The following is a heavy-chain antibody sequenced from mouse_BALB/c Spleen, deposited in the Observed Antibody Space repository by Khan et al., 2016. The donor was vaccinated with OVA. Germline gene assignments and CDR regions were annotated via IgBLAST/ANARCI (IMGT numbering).Heavy chain of an antibody. CDR1: GFSLTSYG. CDR3: GRNGNYAMDY. V-gene: IGHV2-2*02. J-gene: IGHJ4*01. D-gene: IGHD1-1*02. CDR2: IWSGGST. Sequence: QVQLKESGPGLVQPSQSLSITCTVSGFSLTSYGVHWVRQSPGKGLEWLGVIWSGGSTDYNAAFISRLSISKDNSKSQVFFKMNSLQANDTARYYCGRNGNYAMDYWGQGTSVTVSS.